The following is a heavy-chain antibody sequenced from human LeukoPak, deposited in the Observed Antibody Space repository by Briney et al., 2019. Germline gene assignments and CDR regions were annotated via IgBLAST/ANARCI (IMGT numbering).Heavy chain of an antibody. CDR3: ASEVAADGAFDY. Sequence: ASVKVSCKASGYTFTSYGISWVRQAPGQGLEWMGWISAYNGNTNYAQKLQGRVTMTTDTSTSTAYMELSSLRSEDTAVYYCASEVAADGAFDYWGQGTLVTVSS. V-gene: IGHV1-18*01. CDR2: ISAYNGNT. CDR1: GYTFTSYG. D-gene: IGHD6-19*01. J-gene: IGHJ4*02.